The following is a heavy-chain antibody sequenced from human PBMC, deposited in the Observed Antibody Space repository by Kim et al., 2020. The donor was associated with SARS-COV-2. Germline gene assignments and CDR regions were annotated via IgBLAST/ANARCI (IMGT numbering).Heavy chain of an antibody. CDR2: INHSGST. CDR1: GGSFSGYY. D-gene: IGHD1-26*01. J-gene: IGHJ4*02. Sequence: SETLSLTCAVYGGSFSGYYWSWIRQPPGKGLEWIGEINHSGSTNYNPSLKSRVTISVDTSKNQFSLKLSSVTAADTAVYYCARGISYSGSYESPPNDYWGQGTLVTVSS. CDR3: ARGISYSGSYESPPNDY. V-gene: IGHV4-34*01.